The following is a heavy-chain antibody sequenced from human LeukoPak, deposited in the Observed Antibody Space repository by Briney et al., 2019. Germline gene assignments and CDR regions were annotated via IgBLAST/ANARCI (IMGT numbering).Heavy chain of an antibody. CDR3: ARGGTYYYDSSGLIYLDY. J-gene: IGHJ4*02. V-gene: IGHV1-46*01. D-gene: IGHD3-22*01. Sequence: ASVTVSFTSSAYTFTSYYMHWVRQAPGQGLEWMGIINPSSGSTSYAQKFQGRVTMTRDTSTSTVYMELSSLTSEDTAVFYCARGGTYYYDSSGLIYLDYWGQGTLVTVSS. CDR2: INPSSGST. CDR1: AYTFTSYY.